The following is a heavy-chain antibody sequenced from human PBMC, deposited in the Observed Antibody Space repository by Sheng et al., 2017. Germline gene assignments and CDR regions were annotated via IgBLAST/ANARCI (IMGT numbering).Heavy chain of an antibody. V-gene: IGHV3-30*18. D-gene: IGHD3-16*01. CDR1: GFTFSSYG. Sequence: QVQLVESGGGVVQPGRSLRLSCAASGFTFSSYGMHWVRQAPGKGLEWVAVISYDGSNKYYADSVKGRFTISRDNSKNTLYLQMNSLRAEDTAVYYCAKDWGLGSVWGSLSFWGQGTLVTVSS. CDR3: AKDWGLGSVWGSLSF. CDR2: ISYDGSNK. J-gene: IGHJ4*02.